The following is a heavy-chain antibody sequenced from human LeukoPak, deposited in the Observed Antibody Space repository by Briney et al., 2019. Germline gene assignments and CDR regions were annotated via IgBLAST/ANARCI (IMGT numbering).Heavy chain of an antibody. CDR3: ARTTITMIALFYY. D-gene: IGHD3-22*01. CDR2: MNPNSGKT. V-gene: IGHV1-8*01. Sequence: GASVKVSCKASGYTFSSYDINWVRQAPGQGLEWMGWMNPNSGKTSYAQKFQGRVTMTRNTSISTAYMELSSLRSKDTAVYYCARTTITMIALFYYWGQGTLVTVSS. CDR1: GYTFSSYD. J-gene: IGHJ4*02.